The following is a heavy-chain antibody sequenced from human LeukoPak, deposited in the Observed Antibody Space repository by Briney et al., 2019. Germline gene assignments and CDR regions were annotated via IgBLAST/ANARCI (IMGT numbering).Heavy chain of an antibody. CDR3: AREGNMITFGGVIALRNYFDY. CDR1: GFTFSSYE. J-gene: IGHJ4*02. Sequence: PGGSLRLSCAASGFTFSSYEMNWVRQAPGKGLEWVSYISSSGSTIYYADSVKGRFTISRDNAKNSLYLQMNSLRAEDTAVYYCAREGNMITFGGVIALRNYFDYWGQGTLVTVSS. CDR2: ISSSGSTI. V-gene: IGHV3-48*03. D-gene: IGHD3-16*02.